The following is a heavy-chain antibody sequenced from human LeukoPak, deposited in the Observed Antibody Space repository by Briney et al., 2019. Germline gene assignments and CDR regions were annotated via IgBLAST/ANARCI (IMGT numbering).Heavy chain of an antibody. CDR1: GFSVSSNY. D-gene: IGHD6-19*01. CDR2: IYSATRTHNADSDRGGRT. J-gene: IGHJ6*03. CDR3: AKCSGWFVRGKDYYYYYMDV. V-gene: IGHV3-53*01. Sequence: GGSLRLSCAASGFSVSSNYMSWVRQAPGKGLECVSVIYSATRTHNADSDRGGRTYYADSVTGRFTISRDNSKNTLYLQMDSLRAEDTAVYYCAKCSGWFVRGKDYYYYYMDVWGKGTTVTVSS.